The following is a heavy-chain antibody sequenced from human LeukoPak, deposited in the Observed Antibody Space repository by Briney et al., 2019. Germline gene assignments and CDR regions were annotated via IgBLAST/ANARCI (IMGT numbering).Heavy chain of an antibody. CDR3: AREERGGTFDY. Sequence: ASVKVSCKASGYTFTSYFIHWVRQAPGQGLEWMGIINPGVLSTIYAQKFQGRVTMTRDTSTSTVYMELSSLRSEDTALYYCAREERGGTFDYWGQGTLVTVSS. V-gene: IGHV1-46*01. CDR1: GYTFTSYF. J-gene: IGHJ4*02. CDR2: INPGVLST. D-gene: IGHD3-16*01.